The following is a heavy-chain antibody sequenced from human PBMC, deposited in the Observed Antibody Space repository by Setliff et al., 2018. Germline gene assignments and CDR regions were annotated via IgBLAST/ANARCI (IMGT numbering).Heavy chain of an antibody. D-gene: IGHD6-19*01. V-gene: IGHV4-31*11. J-gene: IGHJ2*01. CDR2: IYYSGST. Sequence: PSETLSLTCAVSGASIRNNYYWSWIRQHPGKGLEWIGYIYYSGSTYYNPSLKSRVTISLDTSKNQFSLELSSVTAADTAVYYCARSRTIAVKGGVFAVWGRGTLVTVSS. CDR1: GASIRNNYY. CDR3: ARSRTIAVKGGVFAV.